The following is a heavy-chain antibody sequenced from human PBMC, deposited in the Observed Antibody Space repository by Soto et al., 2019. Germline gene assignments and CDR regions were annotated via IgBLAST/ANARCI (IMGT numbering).Heavy chain of an antibody. CDR2: IYNSGST. CDR3: ARDPAP. V-gene: IGHV4-31*03. Sequence: QVQLQESGPGWVKPSQTLSLTCTVSGGSISSGGYYWSWIRQHPGKGLEWIGSIYNSGSTYYNPSLXSXXTISADTSKNQFSLKLSSVTAADTAVYYCARDPAPWGQGTLVTVSS. J-gene: IGHJ5*02. CDR1: GGSISSGGYY.